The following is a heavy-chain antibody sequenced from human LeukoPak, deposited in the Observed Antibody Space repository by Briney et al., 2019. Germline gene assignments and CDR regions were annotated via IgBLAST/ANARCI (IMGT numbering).Heavy chain of an antibody. CDR2: ISGSGGST. D-gene: IGHD3-3*01. Sequence: PGGSLRLSCAASGFTFSSYAMSWVRQAPGKGLEWVSAISGSGGSTYYADSVKGRFTISRDNSKNTLYLQMSSLRAEDTAIYYCAKVTDYDFWSGYSAPGPFDYWGQGTLVTVSS. CDR1: GFTFSSYA. J-gene: IGHJ4*02. CDR3: AKVTDYDFWSGYSAPGPFDY. V-gene: IGHV3-23*01.